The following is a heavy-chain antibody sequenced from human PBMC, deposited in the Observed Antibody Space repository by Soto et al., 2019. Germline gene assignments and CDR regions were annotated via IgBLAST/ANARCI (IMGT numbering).Heavy chain of an antibody. Sequence: GASVKVSCKVSGYTLTELSMHWVRQAPGKGLEWMGGFDPEDGETIYAQKFQGRVTMTEDTSTDTAYMELSSLRSEDTAVYYCATRVPPDFSSGIFDYWAQGTLVIVSS. CDR3: ATRVPPDFSSGIFDY. D-gene: IGHD3-3*01. CDR1: GYTLTELS. J-gene: IGHJ4*02. V-gene: IGHV1-24*01. CDR2: FDPEDGET.